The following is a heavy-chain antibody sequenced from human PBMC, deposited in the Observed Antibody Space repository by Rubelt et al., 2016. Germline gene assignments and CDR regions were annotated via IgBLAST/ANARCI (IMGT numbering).Heavy chain of an antibody. J-gene: IGHJ3*02. CDR2: IYFSGST. CDR3: ARRLQQREVGAFDS. D-gene: IGHD6-13*01. CDR1: GGSISSSSYY. V-gene: IGHV4-39*01. Sequence: QLQLQESGPGLVKPSETLSLTCTVSGGSISSSSYYWGWIRQPPGKGLEWIGSIYFSGSTYYNPAVKGGGTKSVDTARDQCSLKLSAVTAADTAVDYCARRLQQREVGAFDSWGQGTMVTVSS.